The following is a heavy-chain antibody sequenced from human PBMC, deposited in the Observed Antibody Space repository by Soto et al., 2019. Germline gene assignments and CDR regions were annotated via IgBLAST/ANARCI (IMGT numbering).Heavy chain of an antibody. Sequence: ESGGGVVQPGRSLRLSCAASGFTFSSYGMHWVRQAPGKGLEWVAVISYDGSNKYYADSVKGRFTISRDNSKNTLYLQMNRQRAEDTAVSYCAKDSSSELDCWGQGTLVTLSS. J-gene: IGHJ4*02. CDR1: GFTFSSYG. V-gene: IGHV3-30*18. CDR3: AKDSSSELDC. CDR2: ISYDGSNK. D-gene: IGHD6-13*01.